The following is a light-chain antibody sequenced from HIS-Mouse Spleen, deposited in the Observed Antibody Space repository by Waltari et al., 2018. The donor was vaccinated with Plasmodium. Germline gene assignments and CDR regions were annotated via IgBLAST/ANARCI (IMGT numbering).Light chain of an antibody. J-gene: IGLJ2*01. V-gene: IGLV3-19*01. Sequence: SSELTQDPAVSVALGQTVRITCQGDSLRSYYASWYQQKPGQAPVLVIYGKNNRPSGIPERCSGSSSGNKASLTITGAQAEDEADYYCNSRDSSGNHLVFGGGTKLTVL. CDR1: SLRSYY. CDR3: NSRDSSGNHLV. CDR2: GKN.